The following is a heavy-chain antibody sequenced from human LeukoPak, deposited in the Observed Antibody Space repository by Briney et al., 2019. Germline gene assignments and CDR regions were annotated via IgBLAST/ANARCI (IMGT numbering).Heavy chain of an antibody. CDR1: GFTFSSYG. J-gene: IGHJ3*02. Sequence: GGSLRLSCAASGFTFSSYGMHWVRQAPGKGLDWVAVISNDGSKKYYADSVKGRFTISRDNSKNTLSLQVSSLRTEDTAVYYCAREMSGSNDAFDIWGPGTMVTVSS. CDR2: ISNDGSKK. D-gene: IGHD3-10*01. CDR3: AREMSGSNDAFDI. V-gene: IGHV3-30*03.